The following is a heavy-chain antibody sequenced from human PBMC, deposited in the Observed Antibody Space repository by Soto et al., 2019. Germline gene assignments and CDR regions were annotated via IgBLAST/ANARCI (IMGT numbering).Heavy chain of an antibody. D-gene: IGHD4-17*01. CDR3: ARDPRPFMTTVTPRSGHFDY. CDR2: ISSSSSYT. CDR1: GFTFIDYY. J-gene: IGHJ4*02. Sequence: GGSLRLSCAASGFTFIDYYMSWIRQAPGKGLEWVSYISSSSSYTNYADSVKGRFTISRDNAKNSLYLQMNSLRAEDTAVYYCARDPRPFMTTVTPRSGHFDYWGQGTLVTVSS. V-gene: IGHV3-11*05.